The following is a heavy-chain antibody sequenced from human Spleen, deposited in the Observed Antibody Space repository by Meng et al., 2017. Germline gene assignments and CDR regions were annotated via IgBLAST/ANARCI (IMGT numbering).Heavy chain of an antibody. CDR3: ARGPTTMAHDFDY. D-gene: IGHD4-11*01. Sequence: VELQEWGAGLLKPSETLSLTCVVSGGSFRDYYWSWIRQPAWKGLEWIGEINHSGSTNYNPSLESRATISVDTSQNNLSLKLSSVTAADSAVYYCARGPTTMAHDFDYWGQGTLVTVSS. J-gene: IGHJ4*02. CDR1: GGSFRDYY. V-gene: IGHV4-34*01. CDR2: INHSGST.